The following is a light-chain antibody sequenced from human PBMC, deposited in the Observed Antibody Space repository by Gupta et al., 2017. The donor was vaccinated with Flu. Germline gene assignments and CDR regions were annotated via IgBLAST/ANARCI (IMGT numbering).Light chain of an antibody. J-gene: IGKJ2*03. Sequence: DIQLTQSPSFLSASVGDRVTITCRASQGISSYLAWYQQKPGKAPKPLFYAASTLQIGVPSRFSGSGSGTEFTLTISSLQPEDFAVYYCQQLNSYPHSFGQGTKLEIK. CDR2: AAS. V-gene: IGKV1-9*01. CDR1: QGISSY. CDR3: QQLNSYPHS.